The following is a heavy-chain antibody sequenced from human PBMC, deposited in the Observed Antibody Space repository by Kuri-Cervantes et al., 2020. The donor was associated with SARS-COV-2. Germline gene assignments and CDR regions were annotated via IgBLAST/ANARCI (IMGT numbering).Heavy chain of an antibody. J-gene: IGHJ6*02. CDR3: ARDPPSPYCSGGSCRTDV. CDR2: ISSSSYI. Sequence: GESLKISCTVSGFTVSRNYMSWVRQAPGKGLEWVSSISSSSYIYYADSVKGRFAISRDNAKNSLYLQMNSLRAEDTAVYYCARDPPSPYCSGGSCRTDVWGQGTTVTVSS. D-gene: IGHD2-15*01. V-gene: IGHV3-69-1*01. CDR1: GFTVSRNY.